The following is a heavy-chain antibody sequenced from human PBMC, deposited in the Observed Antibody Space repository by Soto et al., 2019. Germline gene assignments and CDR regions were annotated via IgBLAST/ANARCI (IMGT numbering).Heavy chain of an antibody. CDR1: GFTFNDFE. V-gene: IGHV3-48*03. CDR2: IDGSGTTK. Sequence: EVQLLESGGGLVQPGGSLRLSCGVSGFTFNDFEMNWVRQAPGKGLEWLAYIDGSGTTKKYADSVRGRFTISRDNPNNSPFLQISTPGAADTAIYYCARGFGRFNYWGQGTLVSVSS. D-gene: IGHD3-10*01. CDR3: ARGFGRFNY. J-gene: IGHJ4*02.